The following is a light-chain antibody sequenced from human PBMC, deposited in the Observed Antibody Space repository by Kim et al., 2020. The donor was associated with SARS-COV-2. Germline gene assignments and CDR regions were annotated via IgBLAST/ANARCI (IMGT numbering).Light chain of an antibody. V-gene: IGLV2-14*03. Sequence: GQSITIYCTGTSSDVGAYNFVSWYQQYPGKAPNLMIYDVTKRPSGVSSRFSASKSANTASLTISGLQAEDEADYYCSSHTKSSTLVFGGGTQLTVL. CDR3: SSHTKSSTLV. CDR2: DVT. CDR1: SSDVGAYNF. J-gene: IGLJ3*02.